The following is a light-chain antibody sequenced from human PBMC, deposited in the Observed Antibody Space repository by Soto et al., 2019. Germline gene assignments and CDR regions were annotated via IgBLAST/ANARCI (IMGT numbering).Light chain of an antibody. CDR2: GAS. CDR3: QQYNNWPWT. CDR1: QSVSSN. V-gene: IGKV3-15*01. J-gene: IGKJ1*01. Sequence: EIVMTQSPATLSVSPGERATLSCMASQSVSSNLAWYQQKPGQAPRLLISGASTRATGIPARFSGSGSGTEFTLTISSLQSEDFAVYYCQQYNNWPWTFGQGTKVDIK.